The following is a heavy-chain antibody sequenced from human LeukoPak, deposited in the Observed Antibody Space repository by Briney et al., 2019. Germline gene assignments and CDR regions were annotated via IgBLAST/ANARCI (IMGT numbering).Heavy chain of an antibody. J-gene: IGHJ6*04. Sequence: GGSLRLSCAASGFTFSGSAMHWVRQASGKGLEWVGRIRSKANSYATAYAASVKGRFTISRDDSKNTAYLQMNSLKTEDTAVYYCARFGSGSYGWGKGTTVAVSS. CDR1: GFTFSGSA. D-gene: IGHD3-10*01. CDR2: IRSKANSYAT. V-gene: IGHV3-73*01. CDR3: ARFGSGSYG.